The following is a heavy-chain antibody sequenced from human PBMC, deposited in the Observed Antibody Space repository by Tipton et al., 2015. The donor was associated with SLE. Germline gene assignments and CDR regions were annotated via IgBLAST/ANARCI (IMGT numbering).Heavy chain of an antibody. CDR3: ARGCWSGYCPIHYYYYMDV. CDR1: GGSISSSSYY. D-gene: IGHD3-3*01. CDR2: IYTSGST. J-gene: IGHJ6*03. V-gene: IGHV4-39*07. Sequence: TLSLTCTVSGGSISSSSYYWGWIRQPPGKGLEWIGSIYTSGSTNYNPSLKSRVTMSVDTSKNQFSLKLSSVTAADTAVYYCARGCWSGYCPIHYYYYMDVWGKGTTVTVSS.